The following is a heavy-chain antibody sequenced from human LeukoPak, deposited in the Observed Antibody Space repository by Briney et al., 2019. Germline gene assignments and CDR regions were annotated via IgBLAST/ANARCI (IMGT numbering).Heavy chain of an antibody. Sequence: GGSLRLSCTASGFTFSSHAMSWVRQAAGKRLEWVSSISASGGTTFHSGSVKGRFTISRDNSKKVLYLQMNGLRGEGIAIYYCAKDYCSSAICPADYWGQGTQVTVSS. D-gene: IGHD6-19*01. CDR1: GFTFSSHA. CDR3: AKDYCSSAICPADY. V-gene: IGHV3-23*01. J-gene: IGHJ4*02. CDR2: ISASGGTT.